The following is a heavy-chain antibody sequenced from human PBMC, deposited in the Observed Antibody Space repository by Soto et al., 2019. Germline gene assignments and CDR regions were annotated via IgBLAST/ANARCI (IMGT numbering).Heavy chain of an antibody. D-gene: IGHD3-22*01. V-gene: IGHV4-31*03. CDR3: ARLLNYYDSSGYSYYFDY. CDR2: IYYSGST. J-gene: IGHJ4*02. Sequence: PSETLSLTCTVSGGSISSGGYYWSWIRKHPGKGLEWIGYIYYSGSTYYNPSLKSRVTISVDTSKNQFSLKLSSVTAADTAVYYCARLLNYYDSSGYSYYFDYWGQGTLVTVSS. CDR1: GGSISSGGYY.